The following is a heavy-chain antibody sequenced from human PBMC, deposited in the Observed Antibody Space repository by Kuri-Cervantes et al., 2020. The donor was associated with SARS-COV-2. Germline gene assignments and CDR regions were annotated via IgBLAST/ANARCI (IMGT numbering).Heavy chain of an antibody. CDR3: ARLYDSSGYYYPAFDY. Sequence: ESLKISCTVSGGSVSSGSYYWGWIRQPPGKGLEWIGSIYYSGSTYYNPSLKSRVTISVDTSKNQFSLRLSSVTAADTAVYYCARLYDSSGYYYPAFDYWGQGTLVTVSS. CDR1: GGSVSSGSYY. CDR2: IYYSGST. V-gene: IGHV4-39*01. J-gene: IGHJ4*02. D-gene: IGHD3-22*01.